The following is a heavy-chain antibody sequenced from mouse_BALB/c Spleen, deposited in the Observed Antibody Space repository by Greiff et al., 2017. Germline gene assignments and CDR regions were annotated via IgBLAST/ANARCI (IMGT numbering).Heavy chain of an antibody. CDR3: ARYGNAMDY. Sequence: EVQLVESGGGLVQPGGSLKLSCAASGFSFSSYDMSWVRQTPEKRLLWVAYISSGSGSTYYPDTVKGRFTISRDNAKNTLYLQMSSLKSEDTAMYYCARYGNAMDYWGQGTSVTVSS. CDR1: GFSFSSYD. J-gene: IGHJ4*01. D-gene: IGHD2-1*01. CDR2: ISSGSGST. V-gene: IGHV5-12-1*01.